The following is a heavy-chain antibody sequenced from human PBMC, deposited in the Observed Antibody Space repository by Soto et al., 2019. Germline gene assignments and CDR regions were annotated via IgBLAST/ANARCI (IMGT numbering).Heavy chain of an antibody. V-gene: IGHV1-69*02. D-gene: IGHD6-19*01. CDR3: ARGGAVAGDPNLQRYYYGMDV. Sequence: QVQLVQSGAEVKKPGSSVKVSCEASGRTFSSYSIIWVRQAPGQGLEWMGRITPVLGIANYAQKFQGRVTTTXAXSXXTAYMDLSSLTFEDTAVYYCARGGAVAGDPNLQRYYYGMDVWGQGTTVTVSS. CDR2: ITPVLGIA. CDR1: GRTFSSYS. J-gene: IGHJ6*02.